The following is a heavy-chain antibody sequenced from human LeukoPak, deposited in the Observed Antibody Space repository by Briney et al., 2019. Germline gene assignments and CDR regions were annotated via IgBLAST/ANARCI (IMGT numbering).Heavy chain of an antibody. CDR1: GFTFSSYS. Sequence: GGSLRLSCAASGFTFSSYSMNWVRQAPGKGLEWVSYITDSGSTIYYADSVKGRFTISRDNAKNSLYLQINSLRVEDTAVYYCARERSGEDAFDIWGQGTMVTVSS. V-gene: IGHV3-48*04. CDR2: ITDSGSTI. J-gene: IGHJ3*02. CDR3: ARERSGEDAFDI. D-gene: IGHD7-27*01.